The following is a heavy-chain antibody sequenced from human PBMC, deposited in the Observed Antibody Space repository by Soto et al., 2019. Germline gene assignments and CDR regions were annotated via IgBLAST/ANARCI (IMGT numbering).Heavy chain of an antibody. CDR2: IRTRKNRYVT. V-gene: IGHV3-73*02. CDR3: ARIEYGLDV. J-gene: IGHJ6*02. Sequence: EVQLVQSGGGRVQPGGSLRLSCEASGFTFSVSAIHWVRLASGKGLEWVGRIRTRKNRYVTTYAASVKGRFSLSRDDSKNTAYLQMNSLKTEDTDVYYCARIEYGLDVGGQGTTVIVS. D-gene: IGHD6-6*01. CDR1: GFTFSVSA.